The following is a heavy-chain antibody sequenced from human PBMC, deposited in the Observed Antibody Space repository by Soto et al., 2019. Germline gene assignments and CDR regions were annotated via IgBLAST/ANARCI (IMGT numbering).Heavy chain of an antibody. CDR1: GFTFSSYA. D-gene: IGHD3-16*02. CDR2: ISGSGGST. J-gene: IGHJ4*02. V-gene: IGHV3-23*01. CDR3: AKDLRLGELSLGKDWY. Sequence: PGGSLRLSCAACGFTFSSYAMSWVRQAPGKGLEWVSAISGSGGSTYYADSVKGRFTISRDNSKNTLYLQMNSLRAEDTAVYYCAKDLRLGELSLGKDWYWGQGTLVTVSS.